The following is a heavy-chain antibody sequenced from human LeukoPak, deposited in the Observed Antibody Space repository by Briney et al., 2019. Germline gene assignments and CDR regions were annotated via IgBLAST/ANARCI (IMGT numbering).Heavy chain of an antibody. D-gene: IGHD3-10*01. CDR1: GGSFSGYY. J-gene: IGHJ4*02. CDR3: ARGVRGSPGY. Sequence: SETLSLTCAVYGGSFSGYYWSWIRQPPGKGLEWIGAINHSGSTDYNPPLKGRVTISVDTSKNQFSLKLSSVTAADTAVYYCARGVRGSPGYWGQGTLVTVSS. V-gene: IGHV4-34*01. CDR2: INHSGST.